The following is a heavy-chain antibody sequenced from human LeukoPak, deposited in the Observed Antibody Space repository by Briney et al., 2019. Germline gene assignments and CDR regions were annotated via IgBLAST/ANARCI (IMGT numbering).Heavy chain of an antibody. CDR1: GGSFSGYY. CDR3: ARGGWHSSSWYFDY. J-gene: IGHJ4*02. D-gene: IGHD6-13*01. V-gene: IGHV4-34*01. Sequence: PSETLSLTCAVYGGSFSGYYWSWIRQPPGKGLEWIGEITHGGSTNYNPSLKSRVTISVDTSKNRFSLELNSVTAADTAVYYCARGGWHSSSWYFDYWGQGTLVTVSP. CDR2: ITHGGST.